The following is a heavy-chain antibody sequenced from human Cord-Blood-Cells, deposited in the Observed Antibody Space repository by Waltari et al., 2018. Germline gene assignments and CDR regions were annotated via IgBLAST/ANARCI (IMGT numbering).Heavy chain of an antibody. V-gene: IGHV4-30-2*01. CDR3: ARGNLHSSSWIKYGMDV. CDR1: GGSISSRGYS. Sequence: QPQLQESGSGLVKPSQTLSLTCAVSGGSISSRGYSCSWLRQPPGKGLEWIGYIYHSGSTYYNPSLKSRVTISVDRSKNQFSLKLSSVTAADTAVYYCARGNLHSSSWIKYGMDVWGQGTTVTVSS. J-gene: IGHJ6*02. D-gene: IGHD6-13*01. CDR2: IYHSGST.